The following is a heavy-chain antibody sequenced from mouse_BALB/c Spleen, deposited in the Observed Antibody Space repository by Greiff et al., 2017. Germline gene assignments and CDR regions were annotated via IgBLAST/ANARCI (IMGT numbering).Heavy chain of an antibody. V-gene: IGHV7-3*02. CDR3: ARDDDYDCYSFAY. Sequence: EVQLVESGGGLVQPGGSLRLSCATSGFTFTDYYMSWVRQPPGKALEWLGFIRNKANGYTTEYSASVKGRFTISRDNSQSILYLQMNTLRAEDSATYYCARDDDYDCYSFAYWGQGTLVTVSA. D-gene: IGHD2-4*01. CDR1: GFTFTDYY. CDR2: IRNKANGYTT. J-gene: IGHJ3*01.